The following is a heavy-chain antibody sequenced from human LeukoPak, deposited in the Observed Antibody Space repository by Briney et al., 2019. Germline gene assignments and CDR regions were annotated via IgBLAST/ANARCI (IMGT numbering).Heavy chain of an antibody. CDR2: ISYDGSNK. CDR1: GFTFSSYA. J-gene: IGHJ4*02. Sequence: GGSLRLSCAASGFTFSSYAMHWVRQAPGKGLEWVAVISYDGSNKYYADSVKGRFTISRDNSKNTLYLQMNSLRAEDTAVYYCASFHPRIKGYGDYIPFDYWGQGTLVAVSS. D-gene: IGHD4-17*01. CDR3: ASFHPRIKGYGDYIPFDY. V-gene: IGHV3-30-3*01.